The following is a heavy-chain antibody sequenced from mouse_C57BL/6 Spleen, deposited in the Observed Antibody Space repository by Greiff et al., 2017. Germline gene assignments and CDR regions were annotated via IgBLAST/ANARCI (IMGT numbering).Heavy chain of an antibody. CDR3: ARSNYYGSSYYFDC. CDR1: GYAFSSSW. Sequence: QVQLQQSGPELVKPGASVKISCKASGYAFSSSWMNWVKQRPGKGLEWIGRIYPGDGDTNYNGKFKGKATLTADKSSSTAYMQLSSLTSEDSAVYFCARSNYYGSSYYFDCWGQGTTLTVSS. D-gene: IGHD1-1*01. V-gene: IGHV1-82*01. J-gene: IGHJ2*01. CDR2: IYPGDGDT.